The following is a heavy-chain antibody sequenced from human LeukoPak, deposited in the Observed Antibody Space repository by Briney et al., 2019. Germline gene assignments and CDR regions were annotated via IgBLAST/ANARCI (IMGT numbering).Heavy chain of an antibody. Sequence: GGSLRLSCAASGFTFSSAWMTWVRQAPGKGLEWVGRIKRKTDGGTTDYVAPVRGRFTISRDDSKTTVYLQMNSLRSEDAAVYYCATGEQLVPDYWGQGTLVTVSS. CDR1: GFTFSSAW. D-gene: IGHD6-6*01. CDR3: ATGEQLVPDY. CDR2: IKRKTDGGTT. V-gene: IGHV3-15*01. J-gene: IGHJ4*02.